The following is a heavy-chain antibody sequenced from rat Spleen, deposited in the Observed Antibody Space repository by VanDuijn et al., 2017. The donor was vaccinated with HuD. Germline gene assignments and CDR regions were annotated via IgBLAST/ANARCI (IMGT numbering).Heavy chain of an antibody. CDR3: TRVNTMGHGMEA. V-gene: IGHV5-20*01. CDR2: IINTGGST. D-gene: IGHD1-7*01. CDR1: GFTFSDYY. Sequence: EVQLVESDGGLVQPGRSLKLSCAASGFTFSDYYMAWVRQAPTEGLEWVASIINTGGSTYYPDSVKGRFTISRDNAKSTLYLQMNSLRSEDTATYYCTRVNTMGHGMEAWGQGASVTVSS. J-gene: IGHJ4*01.